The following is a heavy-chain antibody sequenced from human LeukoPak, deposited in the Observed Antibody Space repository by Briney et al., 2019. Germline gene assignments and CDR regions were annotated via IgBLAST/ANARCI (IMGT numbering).Heavy chain of an antibody. Sequence: SETLSLTCTVSGGSISSYYWSWIRQPAGKGLEWIGRIHTSGSTNYNPSLKSRVTTSVDTSKNQFSLKLSSVTAADTAVYFCARGPYSYDSSGAFDIWGQGTMVTVSS. J-gene: IGHJ3*02. CDR3: ARGPYSYDSSGAFDI. V-gene: IGHV4-4*07. CDR1: GGSISSYY. D-gene: IGHD3-22*01. CDR2: IHTSGST.